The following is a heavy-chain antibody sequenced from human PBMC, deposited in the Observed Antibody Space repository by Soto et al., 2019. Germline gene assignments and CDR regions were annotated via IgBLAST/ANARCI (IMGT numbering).Heavy chain of an antibody. CDR3: ARGDDTAPDY. CDR2: ISYDGSNK. V-gene: IGHV3-30-3*01. CDR1: GFTFSSYA. D-gene: IGHD5-18*01. J-gene: IGHJ4*02. Sequence: QVQLVESGGGVVQPGRSPRLSCAASGFTFSSYAMHWVRQAPGKGLEWVAVISYDGSNKYYADSVKGRFTISRDNSKNTLYLQMNSLRAEDTAVYYCARGDDTAPDYWGQGTLVTVSS.